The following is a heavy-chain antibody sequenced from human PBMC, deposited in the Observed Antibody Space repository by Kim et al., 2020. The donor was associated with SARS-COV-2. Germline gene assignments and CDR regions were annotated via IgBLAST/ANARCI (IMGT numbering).Heavy chain of an antibody. CDR1: GFTFSSYE. CDR2: ISSSGSTI. CDR3: AREDSSGWSRVDY. D-gene: IGHD6-19*01. V-gene: IGHV3-48*03. Sequence: GGSLRLSCAASGFTFSSYEMNSVRQAPGKGLEWVSYISSSGSTIYYADSVKGRFTISRDNAKNSLYLQMNSLRAEDTAVYYCAREDSSGWSRVDYWGQGTLVTVSS. J-gene: IGHJ4*02.